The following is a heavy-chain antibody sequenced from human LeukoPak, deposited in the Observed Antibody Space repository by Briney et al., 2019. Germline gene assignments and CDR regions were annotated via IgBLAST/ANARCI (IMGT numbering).Heavy chain of an antibody. D-gene: IGHD2-2*01. CDR3: ARGVVVAAVYPDY. J-gene: IGHJ4*02. V-gene: IGHV1-46*01. Sequence: ASVKVSCKASGYTFTNYYMHXXXXXXGXGLXXXGIIXXXSGGTSYAQXXXXXXTMTXXXXTSTVYMELSSLRSDDTAVYYCARGVVVAAVYPDYWGQGTLVTVSS. CDR2: IXXXSGGT. CDR1: GYTFTNYY.